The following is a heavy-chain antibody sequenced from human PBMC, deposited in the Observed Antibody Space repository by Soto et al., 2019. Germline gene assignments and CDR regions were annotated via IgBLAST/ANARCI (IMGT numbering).Heavy chain of an antibody. Sequence: SETLSLTCTVSGGSISSGGYYWSWIRQHPGKGLEWIGYIYYSGSTYYNPSLKSRVTISVDTSKNQFSLKLSSVTAADTAVYYCARQGYCSSTSCPPGGFDPWGQGTLVTVSS. CDR2: IYYSGST. D-gene: IGHD2-2*01. CDR1: GGSISSGGYY. J-gene: IGHJ5*02. V-gene: IGHV4-31*03. CDR3: ARQGYCSSTSCPPGGFDP.